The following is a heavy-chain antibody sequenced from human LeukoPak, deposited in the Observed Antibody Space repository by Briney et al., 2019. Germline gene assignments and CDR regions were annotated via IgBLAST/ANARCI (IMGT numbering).Heavy chain of an antibody. V-gene: IGHV1-2*02. Sequence: ASVKVSCKASGYKFTDDYMHWVRQAPGQGLEFMGWINPDSGFTNYAQKFKGRVTMSRDTSISTAYLEVRSLTSDDTAVYYCAPTAEAYTSWWKVWGQGTLVTVSS. CDR3: APTAEAYTSWWKV. CDR1: GYKFTDDY. CDR2: INPDSGFT. J-gene: IGHJ4*02. D-gene: IGHD3-16*01.